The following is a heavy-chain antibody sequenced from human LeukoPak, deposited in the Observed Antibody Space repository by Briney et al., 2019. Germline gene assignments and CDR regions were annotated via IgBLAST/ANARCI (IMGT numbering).Heavy chain of an antibody. J-gene: IGHJ6*03. CDR3: ARGDFCSKSNCYHRPMDV. Sequence: SETLSLTCTVSGGSISDYYWNWIRQPPGKGLEWIGYIYYSGSTTYNPSLKSRVTMSVDTAKNQFSLKLRSVTAADTAVYYCARGDFCSKSNCYHRPMDVWGKGGTATVSS. V-gene: IGHV4-59*01. CDR1: GGSISDYY. CDR2: IYYSGST. D-gene: IGHD3-3*01.